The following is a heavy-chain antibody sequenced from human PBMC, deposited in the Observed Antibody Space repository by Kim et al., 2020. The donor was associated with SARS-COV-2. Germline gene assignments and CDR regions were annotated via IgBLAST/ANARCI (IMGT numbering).Heavy chain of an antibody. D-gene: IGHD3-3*01. J-gene: IGHJ2*01. CDR3: AREGLEEGYVDL. CDR1: GFTFSSYD. CDR2: IGTAGDT. V-gene: IGHV3-13*04. Sequence: GGSLRLSCAASGFTFSSYDMHWVRQATGKGLEWVSAIGTAGDTYYPGSVKGRLTTSRENAKNYLYLQMNSLRAGDTAVYYCAREGLEEGYVDLWGRGTL.